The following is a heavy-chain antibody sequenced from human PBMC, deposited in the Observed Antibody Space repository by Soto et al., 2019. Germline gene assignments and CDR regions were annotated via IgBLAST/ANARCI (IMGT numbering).Heavy chain of an antibody. V-gene: IGHV4-31*03. J-gene: IGHJ5*02. CDR3: ARYQGKLSKFDP. Sequence: PSETLSLTCTVSGGSISRGGYYWSWIRQHPGKGLEWIGYIYYSGSTYYNPSLKSRVTISVDTSKNQFSLKLSSVTAADTAVYYCARYQGKLSKFDPWGQGTLVTVSS. D-gene: IGHD2-2*01. CDR1: GGSISRGGYY. CDR2: IYYSGST.